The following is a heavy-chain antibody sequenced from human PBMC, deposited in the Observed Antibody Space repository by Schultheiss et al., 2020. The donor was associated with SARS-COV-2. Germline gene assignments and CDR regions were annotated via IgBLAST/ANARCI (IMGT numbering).Heavy chain of an antibody. Sequence: SQTLSLTCTVSGGSINNYYWSWIRQPPGKGLECIGYMSYSGSTKYNPSLKSRVTISIDTSKNHFSLRLSTVTAADTAVYYCARGSGPLDYWGQGTLVTVSS. CDR2: MSYSGST. V-gene: IGHV4-59*08. J-gene: IGHJ4*02. CDR3: ARGSGPLDY. CDR1: GGSINNYY.